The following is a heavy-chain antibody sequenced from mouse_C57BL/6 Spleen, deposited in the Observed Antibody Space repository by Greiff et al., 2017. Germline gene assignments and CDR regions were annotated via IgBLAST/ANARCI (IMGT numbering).Heavy chain of an antibody. CDR3: AGDDGYYEYDDMDY. D-gene: IGHD2-3*01. CDR1: GFTFSDYG. J-gene: IGHJ4*01. CDR2: ISSGSSTI. Sequence: EVQLVESGGGLVKPGGSLKLSCAASGFTFSDYGMHWVRQAPEKGLEWVAYISSGSSTIYYADTVKGRFTISRENDKNTLFLQMTSLRSEDTAMYYCAGDDGYYEYDDMDYWGQGTSVTVSS. V-gene: IGHV5-17*01.